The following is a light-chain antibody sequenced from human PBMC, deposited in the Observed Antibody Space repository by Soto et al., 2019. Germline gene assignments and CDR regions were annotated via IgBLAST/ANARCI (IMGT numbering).Light chain of an antibody. J-gene: IGLJ1*01. V-gene: IGLV1-44*01. CDR3: TSPTPSSLYV. CDR1: SSNIGSNT. CDR2: ANN. Sequence: QSVLTQPPSASGTPGQRVTISCSGSSSNIGSNTVNWYQQLPGTAPKLLIHANNQRPSGVPDRFSGSKSGTSASLAISGLQAEDEADYFCTSPTPSSLYVFGTGTKVTVL.